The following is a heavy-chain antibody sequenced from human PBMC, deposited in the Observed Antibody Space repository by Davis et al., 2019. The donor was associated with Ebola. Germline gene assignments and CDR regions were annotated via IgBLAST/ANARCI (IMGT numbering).Heavy chain of an antibody. Sequence: GESLKISCAASGFTFSNAWMSWVRQAPGKGLEWVGRIKSKTDGGTTDYAAPVKGRFTISRDDSKNTLYLQMNSLKTEDTAVYYCTTRSHIVATTFDYWGQGTLVTVSS. CDR1: GFTFSNAW. J-gene: IGHJ4*02. V-gene: IGHV3-15*01. CDR3: TTRSHIVATTFDY. D-gene: IGHD5-12*01. CDR2: IKSKTDGGTT.